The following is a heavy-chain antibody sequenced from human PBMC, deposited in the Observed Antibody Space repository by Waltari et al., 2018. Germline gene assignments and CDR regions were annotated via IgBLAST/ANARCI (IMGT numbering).Heavy chain of an antibody. J-gene: IGHJ6*03. D-gene: IGHD3-22*01. CDR2: LYTSGST. Sequence: QVQLQESGPGLVKPSETLSLTCTVSGGSISSYYWSWIRQPAGKGLEWIGGLYTSGSTNYNPSLQCRVTMSVDTSKNQFSLKLSSVTAADTAVYYCARASYYDSSGYYDYYYYYMDVWGKGTTVTVSS. V-gene: IGHV4-4*07. CDR3: ARASYYDSSGYYDYYYYYMDV. CDR1: GGSISSYY.